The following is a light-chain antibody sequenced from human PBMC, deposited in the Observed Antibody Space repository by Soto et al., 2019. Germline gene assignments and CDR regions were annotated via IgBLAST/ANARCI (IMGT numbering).Light chain of an antibody. CDR2: EVF. CDR3: ISYSSRNTVI. CDR1: SSDVGAFDY. V-gene: IGLV2-14*01. J-gene: IGLJ2*01. Sequence: QSVLTQPASVSGSPGQSITISCTGTSSDVGAFDYVSWYQHHPGKAPKLMIYEVFSRPSGISNRFSGSKAGNTASLTISGLQPEDESDYYCISYSSRNTVIFGGGTNLTVL.